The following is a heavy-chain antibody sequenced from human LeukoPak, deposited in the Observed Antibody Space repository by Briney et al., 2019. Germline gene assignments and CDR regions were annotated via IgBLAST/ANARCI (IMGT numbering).Heavy chain of an antibody. CDR1: GFTFSSYE. CDR3: AREKDSTRDAFDI. V-gene: IGHV3-48*03. D-gene: IGHD2-15*01. Sequence: GGSLRLSCAASGFTFSSYEMNWVRQAPGKGLEWAAYISRSGNTIYYADSVKGRFTISRDNAENSLFLRMNSLGAEDTAVYYCAREKDSTRDAFDIWGQGTMVTVSS. CDR2: ISRSGNTI. J-gene: IGHJ3*02.